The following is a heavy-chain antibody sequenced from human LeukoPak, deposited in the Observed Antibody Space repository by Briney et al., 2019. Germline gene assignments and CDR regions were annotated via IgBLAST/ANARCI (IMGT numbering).Heavy chain of an antibody. V-gene: IGHV3-23*01. CDR1: GFTFSNSA. D-gene: IGHD3-22*01. Sequence: GGSLRLSCAASGFTFSNSAMSWVRQAPGKGLEWVSSVSGSGGSTYYADSVKGRFTISRDTSKNTLYLQANSLRAEDTAVYYCARADTSGYIYYFDYWGQGTLVTVSS. CDR2: VSGSGGST. CDR3: ARADTSGYIYYFDY. J-gene: IGHJ4*02.